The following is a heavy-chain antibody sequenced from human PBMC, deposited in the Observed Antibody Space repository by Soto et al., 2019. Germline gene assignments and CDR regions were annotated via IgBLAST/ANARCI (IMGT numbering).Heavy chain of an antibody. D-gene: IGHD7-27*01. CDR1: GFILNNYA. J-gene: IGHJ3*01. CDR3: VKRGRNWGAFDF. Sequence: VQLLESGGDLVQPGGSLRLSWVASGFILNNYAMSWVRQAPGKGLEWVSTIGGTEGDSDGVPWYEDSVKGRFTISRDSSANTLFLHMDNLRAEDSALYYCVKRGRNWGAFDFWGQGTTVVVSS. CDR2: IGGTEGDSDGVP. V-gene: IGHV3-23*01.